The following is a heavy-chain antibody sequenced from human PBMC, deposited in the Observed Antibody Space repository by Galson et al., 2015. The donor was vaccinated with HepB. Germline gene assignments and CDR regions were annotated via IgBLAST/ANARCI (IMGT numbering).Heavy chain of an antibody. CDR3: CRGPRNWNDGYWLDP. V-gene: IGHV3-72*01. CDR2: TKKRVNAYAT. CDR1: GFTFSDHY. J-gene: IGHJ5*02. Sequence: SLRLSCAASGFTFSDHYMDWVRQAPGKGLEWAGRTKKRVNAYATEYAASVKGRFTISRDDSKNSVYLQMNSLKTEDTAIYYCCRGPRNWNDGYWLDPWGQGTLVTVSS. D-gene: IGHD1-1*01.